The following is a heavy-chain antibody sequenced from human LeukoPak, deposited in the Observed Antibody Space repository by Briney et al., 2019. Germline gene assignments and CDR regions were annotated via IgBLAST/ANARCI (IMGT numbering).Heavy chain of an antibody. D-gene: IGHD2-2*01. CDR3: ARDSYCSTTSCHLDY. CDR2: IYYSGST. Sequence: SETLSLTCTVSGGSISSSSYYWGWIRQPPGKGLEWIGSIYYSGSTYYNPSLKSRVTISVDTSKNQFSLKLSSVTAADTAVYYCARDSYCSTTSCHLDYWGQGILVTVSS. V-gene: IGHV4-39*07. CDR1: GGSISSSSYY. J-gene: IGHJ4*02.